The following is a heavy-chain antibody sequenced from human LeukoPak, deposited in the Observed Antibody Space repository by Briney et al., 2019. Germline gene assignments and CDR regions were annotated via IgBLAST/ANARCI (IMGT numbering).Heavy chain of an antibody. V-gene: IGHV3-23*01. J-gene: IGHJ4*02. Sequence: GGSLGLSCAASGFPFSSYAMSWVRQAPGKGLEWVSAISGSGGSTYYADSVKGRFTISRDNSKNTLYLQMNSLRAEDTAVYYCAKVTSYYYDSSGYFDYWGQGTLVTVSS. CDR2: ISGSGGST. CDR3: AKVTSYYYDSSGYFDY. D-gene: IGHD3-22*01. CDR1: GFPFSSYA.